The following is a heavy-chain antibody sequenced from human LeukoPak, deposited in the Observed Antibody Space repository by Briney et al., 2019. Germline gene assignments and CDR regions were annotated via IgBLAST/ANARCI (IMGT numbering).Heavy chain of an antibody. J-gene: IGHJ4*02. CDR1: GYTLTDYY. CDR2: INPNSGGT. D-gene: IGHD3-22*01. Sequence: ASVKVSCKASGYTLTDYYMHWVRQAPGQGLEWMGRINPNSGGTNYAQKFQGRVTMTRDTSISTVYMELSRLRSDDTAVYYCARVGYYESSGYYEYWGQGALVTVSS. V-gene: IGHV1-2*06. CDR3: ARVGYYESSGYYEY.